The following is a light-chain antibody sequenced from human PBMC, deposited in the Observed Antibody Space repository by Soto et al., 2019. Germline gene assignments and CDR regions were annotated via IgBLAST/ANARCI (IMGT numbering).Light chain of an antibody. CDR1: QSVSSNS. V-gene: IGKV3-20*01. CDR3: QQYGSSPST. Sequence: EIVLMQSPGTLSLSPGERATLSCRASQSVSSNSLAWYQQRPGQAPRLLIYGASSRATGIPDRFSGSGSGTDFTLTISRLEPEDFAVYYCQQYGSSPSTFGQGTKVEIK. CDR2: GAS. J-gene: IGKJ1*01.